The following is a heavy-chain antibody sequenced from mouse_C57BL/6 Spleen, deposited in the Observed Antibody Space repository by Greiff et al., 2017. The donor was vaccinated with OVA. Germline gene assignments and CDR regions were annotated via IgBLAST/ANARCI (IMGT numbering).Heavy chain of an antibody. CDR1: GFSLTSYG. Sequence: QVQLQQSGPGLVAPSQSLSITCTVSGFSLTSYGVDWVRQSPGKGLEWLGVIWGVGSTNYNSALKSRLSISKDNSNSQVFLKMSSLQTDDTAMYYCASDGGFSWFAYWGQGTLVTVSA. CDR2: IWGVGST. J-gene: IGHJ3*01. V-gene: IGHV2-6*01. CDR3: ASDGGFSWFAY.